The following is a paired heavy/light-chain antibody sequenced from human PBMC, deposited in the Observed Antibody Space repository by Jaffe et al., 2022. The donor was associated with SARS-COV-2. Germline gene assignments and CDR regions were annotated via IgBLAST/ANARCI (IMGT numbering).Light chain of an antibody. Sequence: ENVLTQSPGTLSLSPGERATLSCRASQFVSSGHLAWYQRRPGQVPRLLIYGTSTRAAGIPDRFSGSGSGTDFTLTISTLEPEDFAVYYCQQYGGSPTFGQGTEVEIK. J-gene: IGKJ1*01. CDR1: QFVSSGH. CDR3: QQYGGSPT. CDR2: GTS. V-gene: IGKV3-20*01.
Heavy chain of an antibody. Sequence: QAQLVQSGAEVRKPGASVKVSCQASGYSFTSYSVAWVRQAPGQRPEWMGWINTREGNTRYSQKFQGRIIISRDTSASTVYMELSSLTSEDTAVYYCAKEYCSFTRCPRSDYFDPWGQGTLVTVSS. D-gene: IGHD2-2*01. CDR1: GYSFTSYS. CDR3: AKEYCSFTRCPRSDYFDP. CDR2: INTREGNT. J-gene: IGHJ5*02. V-gene: IGHV1-3*04.